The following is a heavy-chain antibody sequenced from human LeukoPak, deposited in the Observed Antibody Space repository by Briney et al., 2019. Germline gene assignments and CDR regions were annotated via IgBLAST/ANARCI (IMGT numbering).Heavy chain of an antibody. J-gene: IGHJ4*02. Sequence: SETLSLTCTVSGGSISSYYWSWIRQPAGKGLEWIGRIYTSGSTNYNPSLKSRVTMSVDTSKNQFSLKLSSVTAADTAVYYCARGGCSSTSCTFDYWGQGTLVTVSS. V-gene: IGHV4-4*07. D-gene: IGHD2-2*01. CDR2: IYTSGST. CDR1: GGSISSYY. CDR3: ARGGCSSTSCTFDY.